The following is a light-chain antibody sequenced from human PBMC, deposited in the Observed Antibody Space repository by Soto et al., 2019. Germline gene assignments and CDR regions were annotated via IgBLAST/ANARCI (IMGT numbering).Light chain of an antibody. CDR1: QSVSSY. CDR2: DAS. Sequence: ERVITQSPATLSVSPGERATLSCRASQSVSSYLAWYQHKPGQAPRLLIYDASNRATGIPARFSGSGSGTDFTLTIDNLEPEDFAIYYCQQRSSWPPITFGQGTRLDIK. V-gene: IGKV3-11*01. J-gene: IGKJ5*01. CDR3: QQRSSWPPIT.